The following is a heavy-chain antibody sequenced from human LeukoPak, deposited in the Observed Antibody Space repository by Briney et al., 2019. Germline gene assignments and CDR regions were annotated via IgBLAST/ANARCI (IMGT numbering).Heavy chain of an antibody. CDR3: AKTKYYDILTGYSRHNYFDY. D-gene: IGHD3-9*01. CDR1: GFTLSSYG. CDR2: ISYDGSNK. V-gene: IGHV3-30*18. Sequence: GGSLRLSCAASGFTLSSYGMHWVRQAPGKGLEWVAVISYDGSNKYYADSVKGRFTISRDNSKNTLYLQMNSLRAEDTAVYYCAKTKYYDILTGYSRHNYFDYWGQGTLVTVSS. J-gene: IGHJ4*02.